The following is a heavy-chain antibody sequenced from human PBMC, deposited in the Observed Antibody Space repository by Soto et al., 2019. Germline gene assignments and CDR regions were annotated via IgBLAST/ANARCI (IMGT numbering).Heavy chain of an antibody. Sequence: QMYLVESGGGVVQPGRSLRLSCAASGFTFGAYTMHWVRQAPGKGLEWVAAISYDGNSERYTDPVKGRFTVSRDNPSDNLYLQMNSLRVEDTAVYYCARDGYSGRSDGFDIWGQGTMVTVSS. CDR3: ARDGYSGRSDGFDI. V-gene: IGHV3-30*14. D-gene: IGHD5-12*01. CDR2: ISYDGNSE. CDR1: GFTFGAYT. J-gene: IGHJ3*02.